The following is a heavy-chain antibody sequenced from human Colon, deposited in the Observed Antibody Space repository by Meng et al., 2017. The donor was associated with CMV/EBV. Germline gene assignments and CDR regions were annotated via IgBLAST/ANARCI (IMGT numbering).Heavy chain of an antibody. CDR3: ARGRPNWSGVLDY. Sequence: VQQVQSGAGVKGPGAPVLVSCRSAGYTFTSYGINWVRQAPGQGLEWMGWISGSTGYTNRAQKFQGRVTMTTDTSTSTAYLALTSLTSNDTAVYYCARGRPNWSGVLDYWGQGTLVTVSS. D-gene: IGHD1-1*01. V-gene: IGHV1-18*01. J-gene: IGHJ4*02. CDR1: GYTFTSYG. CDR2: ISGSTGYT.